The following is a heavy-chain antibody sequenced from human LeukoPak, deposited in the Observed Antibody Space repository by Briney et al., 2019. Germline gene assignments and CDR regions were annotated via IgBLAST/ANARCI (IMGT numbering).Heavy chain of an antibody. CDR3: ARLSYGSGYGLDG. CDR2: LYYSGST. CDR1: GGSISRSSYY. D-gene: IGHD3-10*01. V-gene: IGHV4-39*01. Sequence: LETLSLTCTVSGGSISRSSYYWGWVRQPPGKRLGWIGSLYYSGSTYYNASLKSRVTISVDTSKNQFSLKLNSVTAADTAVYYCARLSYGSGYGLDGWGQGTTVTVSS. J-gene: IGHJ6*02.